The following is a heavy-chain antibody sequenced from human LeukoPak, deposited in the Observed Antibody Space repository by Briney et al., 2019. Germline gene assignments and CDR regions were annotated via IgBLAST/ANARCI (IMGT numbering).Heavy chain of an antibody. D-gene: IGHD6-6*01. Sequence: ASVKVSCKASGYTFTSYGISWVRQAPGQGLEWMGWISAYNGNTNYAQKLQGRVTMTTDTSTSTAYMELRSLRSDDTAVYYCARRIRKGIAARYGGFDPWGQGTLVTVSS. CDR3: ARRIRKGIAARYGGFDP. J-gene: IGHJ5*02. CDR2: ISAYNGNT. V-gene: IGHV1-18*01. CDR1: GYTFTSYG.